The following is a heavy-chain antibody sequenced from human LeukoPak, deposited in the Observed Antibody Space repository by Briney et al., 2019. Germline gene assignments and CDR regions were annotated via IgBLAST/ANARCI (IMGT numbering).Heavy chain of an antibody. CDR1: GGSFSGYY. CDR2: IYYSGST. D-gene: IGHD3-3*01. J-gene: IGHJ6*02. V-gene: IGHV4-30-4*08. CDR3: ARSCYDFWSGYPHYYYYYGMDV. Sequence: SETLSLTCAVYGGSFSGYYWSWIRQPPGKGLEWIGYIYYSGSTYYNPSLKSRVTISVDTSKNQFSLKLSSVTAADTAVYYCARSCYDFWSGYPHYYYYYGMDVWGQGTTVTVSS.